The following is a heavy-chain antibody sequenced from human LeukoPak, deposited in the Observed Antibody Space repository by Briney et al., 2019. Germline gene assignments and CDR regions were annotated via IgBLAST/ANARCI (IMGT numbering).Heavy chain of an antibody. Sequence: GGSLRLSCAASGFTFSSYAMSWVRQAPGKGLEWVAAISGSGGSTYYADSVKGRFTISRDNSKNTLYLQMNSLRAEDTAVYYCAKDLWLHRSYYFDYWGQGTLVTVSS. CDR1: GFTFSSYA. D-gene: IGHD3-9*01. CDR3: AKDLWLHRSYYFDY. CDR2: ISGSGGST. V-gene: IGHV3-23*01. J-gene: IGHJ4*02.